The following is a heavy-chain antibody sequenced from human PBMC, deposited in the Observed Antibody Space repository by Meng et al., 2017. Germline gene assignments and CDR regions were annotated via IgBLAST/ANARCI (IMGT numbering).Heavy chain of an antibody. D-gene: IGHD4-17*01. CDR1: GFTFSSYA. CDR2: ISGSGGST. Sequence: GESLKISCAASGFTFSSYAMSWVRQAPGKGLEWVSAISGSGGSTYYADSVKGRFTISRDNSKNTLYLQMNSLRAEDTAVYYCERDFAVGDYSSFDYWGQGTLVTVSS. J-gene: IGHJ4*02. CDR3: ERDFAVGDYSSFDY. V-gene: IGHV3-23*01.